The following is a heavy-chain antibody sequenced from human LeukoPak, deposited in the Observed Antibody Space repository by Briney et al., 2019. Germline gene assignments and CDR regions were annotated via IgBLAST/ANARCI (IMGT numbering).Heavy chain of an antibody. CDR2: IYYSGTT. Sequence: PSETLSLTCIVSGGSISSSSYNWGWIRQPPGKGLEWIGSIYYSGTTYYNPSLKSRLTISVNTSKNQFSLNLSSVTAADTAVYYCARRDRIIASPLVWGQGILVTVSS. V-gene: IGHV4-39*01. D-gene: IGHD2/OR15-2a*01. CDR3: ARRDRIIASPLV. CDR1: GGSISSSSYN. J-gene: IGHJ4*02.